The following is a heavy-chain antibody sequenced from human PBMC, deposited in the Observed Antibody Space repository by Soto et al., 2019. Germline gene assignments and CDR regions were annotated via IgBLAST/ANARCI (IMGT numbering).Heavy chain of an antibody. CDR3: PRGLSVARNNWFDP. CDR1: GDSVSSNSAA. Sequence: PTQTLSLTCAISGDSVSSNSAAWNWIRQSPSRGLEWLGRTYYRSKWYNDYAVSVKSRITINPDTSKNQFSLQLNSVTPEDTAVFSCPRGLSVARNNWFDPGAREPWSPSPQ. V-gene: IGHV6-1*01. J-gene: IGHJ5*02. D-gene: IGHD3-22*01. CDR2: TYYRSKWYN.